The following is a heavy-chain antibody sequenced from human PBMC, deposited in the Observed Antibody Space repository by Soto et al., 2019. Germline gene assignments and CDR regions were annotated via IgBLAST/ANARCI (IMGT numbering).Heavy chain of an antibody. J-gene: IGHJ6*02. CDR3: ASLLITFGGVIVTDYYYGMDV. D-gene: IGHD3-16*02. CDR2: IYYSGST. V-gene: IGHV4-39*01. CDR1: GCSISSSSYY. Sequence: SETLSLTCTVSGCSISSSSYYWGWIRQPPGKGLEWIGSIYYSGSTYYNPSLKSRVTISVDTSKNQFSLKLSSVTAADTAVYYCASLLITFGGVIVTDYYYGMDVWGQGTTVTVS.